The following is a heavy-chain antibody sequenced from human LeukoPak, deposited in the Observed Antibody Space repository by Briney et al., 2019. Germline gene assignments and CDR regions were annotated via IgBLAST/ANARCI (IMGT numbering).Heavy chain of an antibody. J-gene: IGHJ4*02. D-gene: IGHD1-26*01. CDR3: AKDPYSGSLEGFDY. CDR2: IRYDGSNK. Sequence: GGSLRLSCAASGFTFSSYGMHWVRQAPGKGLEWVAFIRYDGSNKYYADSVKGRFTISRDNSKNTLYLQMNSLRAEDTAVYYCAKDPYSGSLEGFDYWGQGTLVTVSS. V-gene: IGHV3-30*02. CDR1: GFTFSSYG.